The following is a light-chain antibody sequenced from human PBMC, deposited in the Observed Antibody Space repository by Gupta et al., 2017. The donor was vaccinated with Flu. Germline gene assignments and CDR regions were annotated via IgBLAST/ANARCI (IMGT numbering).Light chain of an antibody. CDR2: DAS. CDR3: QQLNSYPHS. J-gene: IGKJ2*03. Sequence: DIKLTKSLSLLFASVGDRVTITCRASQGISSYLAWYQQKPGKAPKLLIYDASTLERGVPSRFSGSGSGTEFTLTISSLQPEDFATYYCQQLNSYPHSFGQGTKLEFK. CDR1: QGISSY. V-gene: IGKV1-9*01.